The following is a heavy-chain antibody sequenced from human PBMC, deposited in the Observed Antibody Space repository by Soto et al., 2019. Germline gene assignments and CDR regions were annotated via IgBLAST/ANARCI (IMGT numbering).Heavy chain of an antibody. Sequence: ASVKVSCKASGYTFTSYGISWVRQAPGQGLEWMGGIIPIFGTANYAQKFQGRVTITADESTSTAYMELSSLRSEDTAVYYCARVGRTDAFDIWGQGTMVTVSS. D-gene: IGHD2-15*01. J-gene: IGHJ3*02. CDR3: ARVGRTDAFDI. V-gene: IGHV1-69*13. CDR2: IIPIFGTA. CDR1: GYTFTSYG.